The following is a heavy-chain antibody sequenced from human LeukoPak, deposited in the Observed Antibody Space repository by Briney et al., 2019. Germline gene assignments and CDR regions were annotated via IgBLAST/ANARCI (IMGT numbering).Heavy chain of an antibody. J-gene: IGHJ3*02. CDR1: GYTFTSYY. CDR3: ARDRRLVRAFDI. V-gene: IGHV1-46*01. D-gene: IGHD6-6*01. CDR2: INPSGGST. Sequence: ASVTVSCKASGYTFTSYYMHWVRQAPGQGLEWMGIINPSGGSTSYAQKFQGRVTMTRDTSTSTVYMELSSLRSEDTAVYYCARDRRLVRAFDIWGQGTMVTVSS.